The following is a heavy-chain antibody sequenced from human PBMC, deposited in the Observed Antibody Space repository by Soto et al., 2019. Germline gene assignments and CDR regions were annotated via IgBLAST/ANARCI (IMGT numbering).Heavy chain of an antibody. CDR3: ARSYYDILTGYYQARGECFDP. J-gene: IGHJ5*02. Sequence: PSETLSLTCTVSGGSISSGGYYWSWIRQHPGKGLEWIGYIYYSGSTYYNPSLKSRVTISVDTSKNQFSLKLSSVTAADTAVYYCARSYYDILTGYYQARGECFDPWGQGTLVTVSS. V-gene: IGHV4-31*03. CDR2: IYYSGST. CDR1: GGSISSGGYY. D-gene: IGHD3-9*01.